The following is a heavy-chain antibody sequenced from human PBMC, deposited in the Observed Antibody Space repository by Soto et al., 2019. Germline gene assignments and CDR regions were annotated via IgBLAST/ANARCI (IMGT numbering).Heavy chain of an antibody. CDR3: ARAWTATAGWANWFDR. Sequence: QVQLQESGPGLVEPSQTLSLTCTVSGGSISGEGYYWSWIRQYSGRGLEWIGYIHYSGSTYYNPSLKSRVIISVDTSKTQFFLNLSPVTAADTAVYYCARAWTATAGWANWFDRWGQGTLVTVSS. CDR1: GGSISGEGYY. V-gene: IGHV4-31*03. D-gene: IGHD6-13*01. CDR2: IHYSGST. J-gene: IGHJ5*02.